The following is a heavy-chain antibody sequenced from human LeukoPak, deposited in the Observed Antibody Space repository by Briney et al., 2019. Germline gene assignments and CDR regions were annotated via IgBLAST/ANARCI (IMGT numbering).Heavy chain of an antibody. V-gene: IGHV1-24*01. J-gene: IGHJ3*02. CDR3: ATPIRIVGATKGVDAFDI. Sequence: ASVKVSCKVSGYTLTELSMHWVRQAPGKGLEWMGGFDPEDGETIYAQKFQGRVTMTEDTSTDTAYMELSSLRSEDTAVYYCATPIRIVGATKGVDAFDIWGQGTMVTVSS. CDR2: FDPEDGET. D-gene: IGHD1-26*01. CDR1: GYTLTELS.